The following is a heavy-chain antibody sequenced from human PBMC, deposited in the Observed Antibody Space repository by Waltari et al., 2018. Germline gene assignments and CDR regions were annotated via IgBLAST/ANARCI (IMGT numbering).Heavy chain of an antibody. CDR2: IKQDGSEK. Sequence: EVQLVESGGGLVQPGGALRLSCAASGFTCSSYWMSWVRQAPGKGLEWVANIKQDGSEKYYVDSVKGRFTISRDNAKNSLYLQMNSLRAEDTAVYYCARRSLVGATTCFDYWGQGTLVTVSS. CDR3: ARRSLVGATTCFDY. CDR1: GFTCSSYW. J-gene: IGHJ4*02. V-gene: IGHV3-7*01. D-gene: IGHD1-26*01.